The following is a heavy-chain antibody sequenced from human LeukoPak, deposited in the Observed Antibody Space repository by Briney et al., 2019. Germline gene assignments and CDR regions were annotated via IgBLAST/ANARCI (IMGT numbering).Heavy chain of an antibody. V-gene: IGHV3-53*01. CDR2: IYTDGST. D-gene: IGHD1-14*01. CDR1: GFILSGSF. J-gene: IGHJ4*02. Sequence: GGSLRFSCAASGFILSGSFVNWVRQAPGKGLEWVSIIYTDGSTYYADSVKGRFTISRDNFKNTVYLQMNSLRAEDTAVYYCAGGGAPNLADYWGQGTLVTVSS. CDR3: AGGGAPNLADY.